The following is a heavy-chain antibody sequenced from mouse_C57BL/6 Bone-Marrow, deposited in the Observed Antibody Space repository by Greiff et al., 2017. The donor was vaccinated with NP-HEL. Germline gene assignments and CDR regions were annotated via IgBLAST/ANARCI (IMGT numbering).Heavy chain of an antibody. CDR1: GFNIKDDY. D-gene: IGHD6-1*01. Sequence: VQLQQSGAELVRPGASVKLSCTASGFNIKDDYMHWVKQRPEQGLEWIGWIDPENGDTEYASKFQGKATITADTSSNTAYLQLSSLTSEDTAVYYCTTVSSLSYYAMDYWGQGTSVTVSS. V-gene: IGHV14-4*01. CDR3: TTVSSLSYYAMDY. J-gene: IGHJ4*01. CDR2: IDPENGDT.